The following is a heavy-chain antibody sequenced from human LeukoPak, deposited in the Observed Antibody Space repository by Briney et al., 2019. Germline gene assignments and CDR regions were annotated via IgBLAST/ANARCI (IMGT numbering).Heavy chain of an antibody. CDR2: INPNSGGT. Sequence: ASVKVSCKASGYTFTGYYMHWVRQAPGQGLEWMGRINPNSGGTNYAQKFQGRVTMTRDTSISTAYMELSRLRSDDTAVYYCARGDFWGGLNDYWGQGTLVTVSS. CDR1: GYTFTGYY. D-gene: IGHD3-3*01. J-gene: IGHJ4*02. V-gene: IGHV1-2*06. CDR3: ARGDFWGGLNDY.